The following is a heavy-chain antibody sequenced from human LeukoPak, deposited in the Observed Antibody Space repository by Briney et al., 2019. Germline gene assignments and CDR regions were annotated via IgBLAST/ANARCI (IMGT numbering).Heavy chain of an antibody. D-gene: IGHD3-22*01. V-gene: IGHV3-23*01. CDR1: EFTFSTYA. CDR2: ISGSGGST. J-gene: IGHJ4*02. Sequence: PGGSLRLSCAASEFTFSTYAMSWVRQAPGKGLEWVSAISGSGGSTYYTDSVKGRFTISRDNSKNTLYLQMNSLRAEDTAVYYCAKLEAYYYDSSGYTVDYWGQGTLVTVSS. CDR3: AKLEAYYYDSSGYTVDY.